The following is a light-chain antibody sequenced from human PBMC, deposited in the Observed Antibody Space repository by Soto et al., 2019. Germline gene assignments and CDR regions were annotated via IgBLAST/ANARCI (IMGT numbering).Light chain of an antibody. CDR3: QQYNRNPLT. J-gene: IGKJ4*01. CDR2: KTS. CDR1: QSFSTW. Sequence: DIQMTQSPSTLSASVGDRVTITCRASQSFSTWLAWYQQKPGKAPNLLIYKTSILERGVPSRFSGSGSGTEFTLTISSLQPDDFATYYCQQYNRNPLTFGGGTKVEIK. V-gene: IGKV1-5*03.